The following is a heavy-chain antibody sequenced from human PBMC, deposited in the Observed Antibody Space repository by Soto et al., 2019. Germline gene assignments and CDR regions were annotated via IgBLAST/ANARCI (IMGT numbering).Heavy chain of an antibody. D-gene: IGHD3-22*01. CDR2: FDPEDGET. J-gene: IGHJ4*02. CDR1: GYTLTELS. Sequence: ASVKVSCKVSGYTLTELSMHWVRQAPGKGLEWMGGFDPEDGETNYAQKFQGRVTMTKDTSTSTAYMELRSLRSDDTAVYYCAGDRSNNDYWGQGTLVTVS. V-gene: IGHV1-24*01. CDR3: AGDRSNNDY.